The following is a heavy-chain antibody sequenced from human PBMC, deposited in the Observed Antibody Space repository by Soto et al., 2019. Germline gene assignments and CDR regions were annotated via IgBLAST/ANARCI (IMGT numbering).Heavy chain of an antibody. D-gene: IGHD1-1*01. Sequence: GESLKISCKGSGYSFTNYWIGWVRQMPGKGLEWMGIIYPGDSDTRYSPSFQGQVTISADKSTSTAFLQWSSLKASDTAMYYCARVVRHDRHKYDPWGQGTLVTVSS. CDR3: ARVVRHDRHKYDP. V-gene: IGHV5-51*01. J-gene: IGHJ5*02. CDR1: GYSFTNYW. CDR2: IYPGDSDT.